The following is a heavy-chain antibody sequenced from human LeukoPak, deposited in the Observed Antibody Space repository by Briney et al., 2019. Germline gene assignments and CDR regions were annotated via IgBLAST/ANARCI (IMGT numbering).Heavy chain of an antibody. J-gene: IGHJ5*02. CDR3: ARGTVFGVATNWFDP. V-gene: IGHV4-59*01. D-gene: IGHD3-3*01. CDR2: IYYSGST. CDR1: GGSISSYY. Sequence: SETLSLTCTVSGGSISSYYWSWIRQPPGKGLEWIGYIYYSGSTTYNPSLKSRVTISVDTSKNQFSLKLSSVTAADTAVYYCARGTVFGVATNWFDPWGQGTLVTVSS.